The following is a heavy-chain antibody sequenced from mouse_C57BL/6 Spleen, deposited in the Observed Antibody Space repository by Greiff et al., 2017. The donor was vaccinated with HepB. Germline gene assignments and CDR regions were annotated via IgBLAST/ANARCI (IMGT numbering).Heavy chain of an antibody. CDR3: ARDSSGPYFDY. Sequence: VMLVESGPELVKPGASVKISCKASGYAFSSSWMNWVKQRPGKGLEWIGRIYPGDGDTNYNGKFKGKATLTADKSSSTAYMQLSSLTSEDSAVYFCARDSSGPYFDYWGQGTTLTVSS. D-gene: IGHD3-2*02. CDR1: GYAFSSSW. CDR2: IYPGDGDT. V-gene: IGHV1-82*01. J-gene: IGHJ2*01.